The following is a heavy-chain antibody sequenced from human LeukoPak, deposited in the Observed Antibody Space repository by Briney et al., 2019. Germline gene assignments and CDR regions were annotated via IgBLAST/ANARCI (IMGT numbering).Heavy chain of an antibody. Sequence: SETLSLTCTVSGGSISSYYWSWIRQPPGKGLEWIGYIYYSGSTNYNPSLKSRVTISVDTSKNQFSLKLSSVTAADTAVYYCASVGPVTYYYGSGSYPYYMDVWGKGTTVTISS. CDR2: IYYSGST. CDR3: ASVGPVTYYYGSGSYPYYMDV. CDR1: GGSISSYY. J-gene: IGHJ6*03. D-gene: IGHD3-10*01. V-gene: IGHV4-59*12.